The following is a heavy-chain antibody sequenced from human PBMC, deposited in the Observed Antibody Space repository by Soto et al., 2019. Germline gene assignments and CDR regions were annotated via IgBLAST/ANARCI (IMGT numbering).Heavy chain of an antibody. V-gene: IGHV3-33*01. CDR3: ARDLDWDGSAPLDY. CDR1: GFTFSSYG. CDR2: IWYDGSNK. D-gene: IGHD3-10*01. J-gene: IGHJ4*02. Sequence: QVQLVESGGGVVQPGRSLRLSCAASGFTFSSYGMHWVRQAPGKGLEWVAVIWYDGSNKYYADSVKGRFTISRDNSKNTLYLQMNSLRAEDTAVYCCARDLDWDGSAPLDYWGQGTLVTVSS.